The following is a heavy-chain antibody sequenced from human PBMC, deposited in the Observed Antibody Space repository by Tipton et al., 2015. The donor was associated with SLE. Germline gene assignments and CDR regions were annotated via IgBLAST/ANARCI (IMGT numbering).Heavy chain of an antibody. J-gene: IGHJ5*02. Sequence: PGLVKPSETLSPTCTVSGGSINNYYWSWIRQPAGRGLEWIGRIHSNGNNNYNPSLKSRVSMSTDTSQNQFSLKMTSVSAADTAVYYCVREIAGDNSRWFDPWGQGILVTVSS. CDR2: IHSNGNN. V-gene: IGHV4-4*07. CDR1: GGSINNYY. CDR3: VREIAGDNSRWFDP. D-gene: IGHD4-17*01.